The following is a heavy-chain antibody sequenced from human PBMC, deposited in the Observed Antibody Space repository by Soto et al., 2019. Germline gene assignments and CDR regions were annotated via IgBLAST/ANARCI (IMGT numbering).Heavy chain of an antibody. Sequence: AGESLKISCKGSGYSFTKYWIAWVRQMPGKGLEWMGIIFPGDSDTRYSPSFQGQVTISADRSITTAYLQWSRLKASDTAMYYCARGGYMDVWGKGTTVTVSS. CDR3: ARGGYMDV. J-gene: IGHJ6*03. V-gene: IGHV5-51*01. CDR1: GYSFTKYW. CDR2: IFPGDSDT.